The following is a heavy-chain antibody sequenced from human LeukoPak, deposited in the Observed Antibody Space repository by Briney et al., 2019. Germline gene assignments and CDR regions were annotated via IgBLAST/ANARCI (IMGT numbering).Heavy chain of an antibody. J-gene: IGHJ4*02. CDR1: GFTFSDYY. CDR3: AREPVGSYYYDSSGYYYFDY. CDR2: ISSSSSYT. V-gene: IGHV3-11*06. Sequence: GGSLRLSCAASGFTFSDYYMSWIRQAPGKGLEWISYISSSSSYTNYADSVKGRFTISRDNAKNSLYLQMNSLRAEDTAVYYCAREPVGSYYYDSSGYYYFDYWGQGTLVTVSS. D-gene: IGHD3-22*01.